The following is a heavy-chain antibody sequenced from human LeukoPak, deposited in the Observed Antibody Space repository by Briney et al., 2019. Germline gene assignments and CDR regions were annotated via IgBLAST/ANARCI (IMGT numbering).Heavy chain of an antibody. Sequence: GASVKVSCKISGYSLSDLSIHWVREAPGEGLEWMGGFDSENNKMVYSQKFQGRVTMTEDTSANAAYMQLASPSSDDTTVYFCATDRVYRSSGRSWGFFDNWGQGALVIVSS. CDR1: GYSLSDLS. D-gene: IGHD6-19*01. J-gene: IGHJ4*02. CDR2: FDSENNKM. CDR3: ATDRVYRSSGRSWGFFDN. V-gene: IGHV1-24*01.